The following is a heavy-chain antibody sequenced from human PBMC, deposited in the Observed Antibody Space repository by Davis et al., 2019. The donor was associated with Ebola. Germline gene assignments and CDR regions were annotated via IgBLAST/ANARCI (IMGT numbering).Heavy chain of an antibody. Sequence: ASVKVSCKAFGYTFIYYYINWVRQTPGQGLEWMGRINPKSGATTYAQGFQGRVTMTRDTSSGTAYMDLGSLKSDDTAVYYCARGPAANAPLDYWGQGTLVTVSS. CDR1: GYTFIYYY. D-gene: IGHD2-2*01. V-gene: IGHV1-2*02. J-gene: IGHJ4*02. CDR3: ARGPAANAPLDY. CDR2: INPKSGAT.